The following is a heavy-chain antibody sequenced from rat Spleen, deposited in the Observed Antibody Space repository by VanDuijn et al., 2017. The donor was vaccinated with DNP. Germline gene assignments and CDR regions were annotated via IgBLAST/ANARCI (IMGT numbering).Heavy chain of an antibody. CDR3: ARGIITTLAYWSFDF. J-gene: IGHJ1*01. D-gene: IGHD1-6*01. CDR2: ITSSGGST. V-gene: IGHV5-25*01. Sequence: EVQLVESGGGLVQPGRSLKLSCAASGFTFSDYYMAWVRQGPTKGLEWVASITSSGGSTYYPDSVKGRFTISRNNAKNTLYLQMESLRSEDTATYYCARGIITTLAYWSFDFWGPGTMVTVSS. CDR1: GFTFSDYY.